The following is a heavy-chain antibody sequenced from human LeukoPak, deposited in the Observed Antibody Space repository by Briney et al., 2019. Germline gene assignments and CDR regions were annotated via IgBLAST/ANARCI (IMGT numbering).Heavy chain of an antibody. CDR1: GGSISTYY. D-gene: IGHD1-1*01. J-gene: IGHJ5*02. CDR3: ARAGAWENNWFDP. CDR2: VYYSGTT. V-gene: IGHV4-59*13. Sequence: PSETLSLTWTVSGGSISTYYWTWIRQPPGKGLEWIGNVYYSGTTYYNPSLKSRLTISVDTSKNQFSLKLNSVTAADTAVYFCARAGAWENNWFDPWGQGTLVTVSS.